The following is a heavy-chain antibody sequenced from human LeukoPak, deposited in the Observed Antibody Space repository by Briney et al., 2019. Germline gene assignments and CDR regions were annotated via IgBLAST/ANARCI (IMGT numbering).Heavy chain of an antibody. D-gene: IGHD6-19*01. CDR2: INPNSGGT. J-gene: IGHJ4*01. CDR1: GYTFTGYY. Sequence: GASVKVSCKASGYTFTGYYMHWVRQAPGQGLEWMGWINPNSGGTNYAQKVPGRVTMTRATSISTAYLELSRLRSDDRAVYYCARVSQWLVFIYWGQGTLVTVSS. V-gene: IGHV1-2*02. CDR3: ARVSQWLVFIY.